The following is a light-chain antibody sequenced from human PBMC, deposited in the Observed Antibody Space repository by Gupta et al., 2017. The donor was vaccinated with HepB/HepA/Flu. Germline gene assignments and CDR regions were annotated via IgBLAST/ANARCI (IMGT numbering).Light chain of an antibody. CDR3: QQFNNYPIT. CDR1: QGISSA. J-gene: IGKJ5*01. V-gene: IGKV1D-13*01. CDR2: DAS. Sequence: AIQLPQPPSSLSASVGDRVTITCRSSQGISSALAWYQQKPGKAPNLLINDASSLESGVPSRFSGSGSGTDFTLTISSLQPEDFATYYCQQFNNYPITFGQGTRLEIK.